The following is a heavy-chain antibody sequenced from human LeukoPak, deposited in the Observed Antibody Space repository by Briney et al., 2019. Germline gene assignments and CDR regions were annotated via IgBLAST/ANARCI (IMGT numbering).Heavy chain of an antibody. CDR2: VNRDGSET. Sequence: GGSLRLSCAASGFTLSNHWMTWVRQVPGRGPEWVANVNRDGSETYYLDSVKGRFTISKDNAKNSLYPQMNSLRAEDTALYHCARNNGMDVWGQGTTVIVS. CDR3: ARNNGMDV. V-gene: IGHV3-7*03. CDR1: GFTLSNHW. J-gene: IGHJ6*02.